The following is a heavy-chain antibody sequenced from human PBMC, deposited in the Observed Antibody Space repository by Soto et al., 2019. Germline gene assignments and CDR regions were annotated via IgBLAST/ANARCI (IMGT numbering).Heavy chain of an antibody. Sequence: ASVKVSFKASGYTFTRYGISWVRQAPGQGLEWMGWISGYNGDTNYAREFQSRVSMTIDTSTTTAYMELRSLTSDDTAVYYCAKNGQPPYYYYGLDVWGQGTTVTVSS. D-gene: IGHD2-8*01. CDR3: AKNGQPPYYYYGLDV. J-gene: IGHJ6*02. CDR1: GYTFTRYG. V-gene: IGHV1-18*01. CDR2: ISGYNGDT.